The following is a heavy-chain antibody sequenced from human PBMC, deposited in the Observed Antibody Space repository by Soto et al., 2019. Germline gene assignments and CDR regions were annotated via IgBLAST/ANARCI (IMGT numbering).Heavy chain of an antibody. V-gene: IGHV1-46*01. Sequence: ASVKVSCKAPRDTFTSYYINWVRQAPGQGLEWIGVINPHGGSTVYAQKFQGRVTITADESTSTAYMELSSLRSEDTAMYYCARDGTLYDSSAYYYLYWGQGTLVTVSS. D-gene: IGHD3-22*01. CDR2: INPHGGST. CDR1: RDTFTSYY. J-gene: IGHJ4*02. CDR3: ARDGTLYDSSAYYYLY.